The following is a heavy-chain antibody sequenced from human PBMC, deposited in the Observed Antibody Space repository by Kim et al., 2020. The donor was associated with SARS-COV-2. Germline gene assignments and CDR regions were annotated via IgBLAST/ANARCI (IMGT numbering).Heavy chain of an antibody. Sequence: GGSLRLSCTTSGFTFSNLYINWVRQAPGKGLEWVGRTKNKANSYTAEYAASVNGRFTMSRDDSKNSLYPQMNSLKTEDTAVYYCAINVSISGPDFDY. J-gene: IGHJ4*01. CDR1: GFTFSNLY. CDR3: AINVSISGPDFDY. D-gene: IGHD3-3*02. CDR2: TKNKANSYTA. V-gene: IGHV3-72*01.